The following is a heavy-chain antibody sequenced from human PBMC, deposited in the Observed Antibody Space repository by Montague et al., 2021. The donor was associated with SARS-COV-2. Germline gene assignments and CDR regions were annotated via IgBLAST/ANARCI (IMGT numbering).Heavy chain of an antibody. V-gene: IGHV4-39*02. CDR3: ARRGRKLLPVATTIGGFDI. CDR2: IYDSGGT. D-gene: IGHD5-12*01. J-gene: IGHJ3*02. Sequence: SETLSLTCTVSGGSISSSNYYWDWIRQPPGKGLEWIGSIYDSGGTYYXXXLKSRVTISVDTSKNHFSLKLSSVTAADTAVYYCARRGRKLLPVATTIGGFDIWGQGTMVTVSS. CDR1: GGSISSSNYY.